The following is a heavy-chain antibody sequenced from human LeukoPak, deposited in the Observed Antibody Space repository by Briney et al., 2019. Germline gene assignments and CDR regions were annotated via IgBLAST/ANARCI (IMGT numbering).Heavy chain of an antibody. J-gene: IGHJ5*02. CDR1: GFTFSSYA. V-gene: IGHV3-30-3*01. Sequence: GGSLRLSCAASGFTFSSYAMHWVRQAPGKGLEWVAVISYDGSNKYYADSVKGRFTISRDNSKNTLYLQMNSLRAEDTAVYYCARDRFYYDFNWFDPWGQGTLVTASS. CDR3: ARDRFYYDFNWFDP. CDR2: ISYDGSNK. D-gene: IGHD3-3*01.